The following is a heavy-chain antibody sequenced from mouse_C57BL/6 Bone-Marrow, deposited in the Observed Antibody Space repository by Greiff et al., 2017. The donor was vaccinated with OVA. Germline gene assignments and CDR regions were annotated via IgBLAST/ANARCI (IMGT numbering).Heavy chain of an antibody. J-gene: IGHJ3*01. V-gene: IGHV5-6*01. CDR3: ASGLAY. CDR1: GFTFSSYG. CDR2: ISSGGSYT. D-gene: IGHD3-1*01. Sequence: VQLQQSGGDLVKPGGSLKLSCAASGFTFSSYGMSWVRQTPDKRLEWVATISSGGSYTYYPDSVKGRFTISRDNAKNTLYLQMSSLKSEDTAMYYCASGLAYWGQGTLVTVSA.